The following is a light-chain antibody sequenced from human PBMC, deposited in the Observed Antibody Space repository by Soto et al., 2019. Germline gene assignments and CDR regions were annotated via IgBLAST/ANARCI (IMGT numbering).Light chain of an antibody. CDR2: DAY. J-gene: IGKJ3*01. V-gene: IGKV1-33*01. CDR1: HDIGNS. CDR3: HKSDHLPL. Sequence: IQMTQSPPSLSASVGDRVTITCQASHDIGNSLNWYQDKPGQAPKLVIYDAYNLETGVPSTFSGGGYGTHFTFTISSLRPEDIGKYYCHKSDHLPLFGPGTKVDIK.